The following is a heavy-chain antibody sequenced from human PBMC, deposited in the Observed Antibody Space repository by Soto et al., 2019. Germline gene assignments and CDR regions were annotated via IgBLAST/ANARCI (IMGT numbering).Heavy chain of an antibody. CDR3: ATIHPVDTAMVTRDY. J-gene: IGHJ4*02. V-gene: IGHV3-30-3*01. CDR2: KSYDGSNK. CDR1: GFTFSSYA. D-gene: IGHD5-18*01. Sequence: QVQLVESGGGVVQPGRSLRLSCAASGFTFSSYAMHWVRQAPGKGLEWVAVKSYDGSNKYYADSVKGRFTISRDNSKNTLYLQMNSLRAEDTAVYYCATIHPVDTAMVTRDYWGQGTLVTASS.